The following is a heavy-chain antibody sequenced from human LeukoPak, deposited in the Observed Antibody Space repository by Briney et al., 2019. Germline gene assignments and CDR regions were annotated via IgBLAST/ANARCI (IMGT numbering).Heavy chain of an antibody. V-gene: IGHV1-3*01. D-gene: IGHD1-26*01. Sequence: ASVKVSCKASGYTFTSYAMHWARQAPGQRLEWMGWINAGNGNTKYSQKFQGRVTITRDTSASTAYMELSSLRSEDTAVYYCARYGGSYHQAPDYWGQGTLVTVSS. CDR1: GYTFTSYA. CDR3: ARYGGSYHQAPDY. CDR2: INAGNGNT. J-gene: IGHJ4*02.